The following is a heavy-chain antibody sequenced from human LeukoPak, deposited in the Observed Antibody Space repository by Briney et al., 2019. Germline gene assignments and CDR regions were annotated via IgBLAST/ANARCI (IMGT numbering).Heavy chain of an antibody. CDR3: AKVPGAAAGPNYFDY. J-gene: IGHJ4*02. CDR1: GFTFSSYG. D-gene: IGHD6-25*01. Sequence: GGSLRLSCAASGFTFSSYGMHWVRQAPGEGLEWVAVISYDGSNKYYADSVKGRFTISRDNSKNTLYLQMNSLRAEDTAVYYCAKVPGAAAGPNYFDYWGQGTLVTVSS. V-gene: IGHV3-30*18. CDR2: ISYDGSNK.